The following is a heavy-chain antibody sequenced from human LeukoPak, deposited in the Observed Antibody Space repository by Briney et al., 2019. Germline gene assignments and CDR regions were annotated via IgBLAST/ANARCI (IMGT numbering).Heavy chain of an antibody. CDR3: ARDLATTGVDSSGYYYDY. V-gene: IGHV3-66*01. D-gene: IGHD3-22*01. Sequence: GGSLRLSCAASGFTVSSNYMSWVRQAPGKGLEWVSVIYSGGSTYYADSVKGRFTISRDKSKNTLYLQMNSLRAEDTAVYYCARDLATTGVDSSGYYYDYWGQGTLVTVSS. J-gene: IGHJ4*02. CDR1: GFTVSSNY. CDR2: IYSGGST.